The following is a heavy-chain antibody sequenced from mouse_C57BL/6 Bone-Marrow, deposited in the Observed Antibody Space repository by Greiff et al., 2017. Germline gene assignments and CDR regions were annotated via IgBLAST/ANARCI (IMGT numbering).Heavy chain of an antibody. V-gene: IGHV1-39*01. Sequence: VQLQQSGPELVKPGASVKISCKASGYSFTDYNMNWVKQSNGKSLEWIGIINPNYGTTSYNQKFKGKATVTVDQSSSTAYMQLNSLTSEDSAVYCGARGYYFTYGYFDVWGTGTTVTVSS. CDR2: INPNYGTT. CDR1: GYSFTDYN. D-gene: IGHD2-3*01. J-gene: IGHJ1*03. CDR3: ARGYYFTYGYFDV.